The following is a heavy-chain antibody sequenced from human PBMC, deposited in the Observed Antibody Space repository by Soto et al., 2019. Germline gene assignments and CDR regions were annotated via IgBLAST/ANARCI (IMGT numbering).Heavy chain of an antibody. J-gene: IGHJ4*02. Sequence: EVQLVESGGGLVQPGGSLRLSCAASGFTFSSYWMHWVRQAPGKGLVWVSRINSDGSSTSYADSVKGRFTISRDNAKNTLYLQMNSLRAEDTAVYYCVRGSPYYDSSGYYRNNFDYWGQGTLVTVSS. V-gene: IGHV3-74*01. CDR2: INSDGSST. CDR3: VRGSPYYDSSGYYRNNFDY. CDR1: GFTFSSYW. D-gene: IGHD3-22*01.